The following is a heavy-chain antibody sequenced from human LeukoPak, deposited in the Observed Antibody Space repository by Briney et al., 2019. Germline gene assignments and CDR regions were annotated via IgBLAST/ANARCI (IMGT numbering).Heavy chain of an antibody. Sequence: SETLSLTCTVSGGSISSGGYYWSWIRQHPGKGLEWIGYIYYSGSTYYNPSLKSRLTISVDTSKNQFSLKLSSVTAADTAVYYCARGVRWLQLSYFDYWGQGTLVTVSP. V-gene: IGHV4-31*03. CDR3: ARGVRWLQLSYFDY. CDR2: IYYSGST. D-gene: IGHD5-24*01. J-gene: IGHJ4*02. CDR1: GGSISSGGYY.